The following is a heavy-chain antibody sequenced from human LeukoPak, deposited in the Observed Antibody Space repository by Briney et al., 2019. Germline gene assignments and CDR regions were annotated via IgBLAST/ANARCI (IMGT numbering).Heavy chain of an antibody. Sequence: GGSLRLSCAASGFTFSSYGMHWVRQAPGKGLEWVAVISYDGSNKYYADSVKGRFTISRDNSKNTLYLQMNSLSAKDTAVYYCAKSSGRYLESFDSWGQGTLVTVSS. D-gene: IGHD1-26*01. CDR1: GFTFSSYG. J-gene: IGHJ4*02. CDR3: AKSSGRYLESFDS. V-gene: IGHV3-30*18. CDR2: ISYDGSNK.